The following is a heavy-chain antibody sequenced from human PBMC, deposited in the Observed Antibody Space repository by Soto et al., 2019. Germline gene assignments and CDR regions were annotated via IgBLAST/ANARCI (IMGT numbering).Heavy chain of an antibody. CDR2: INHSGST. Sequence: SETLSLTCAVYGGSFSGYYWSWIRQPPRKGLEWIGEINHSGSTNYNPSLKSRVTISVDTSKNQFSLKLSSVTAADTAVYYCARGLRITMVRGARNFDYWGQGTLVTVSS. CDR1: GGSFSGYY. V-gene: IGHV4-34*01. D-gene: IGHD3-10*01. CDR3: ARGLRITMVRGARNFDY. J-gene: IGHJ4*02.